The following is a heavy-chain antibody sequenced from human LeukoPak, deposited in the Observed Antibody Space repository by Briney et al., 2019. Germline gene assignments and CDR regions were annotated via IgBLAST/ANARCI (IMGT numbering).Heavy chain of an antibody. V-gene: IGHV3-11*03. Sequence: GGSLRLSCAASGFTFNDYYMSWIRQAPGKGLEWVSYISTYISYTNYADSVTGRFTISRDNAKNSLYLQMNSLRAEDTAVYYCARVLGYYGSGTYYPDYWGQGTLVTVSS. CDR1: GFTFNDYY. J-gene: IGHJ4*02. D-gene: IGHD3-10*01. CDR3: ARVLGYYGSGTYYPDY. CDR2: ISTYISYT.